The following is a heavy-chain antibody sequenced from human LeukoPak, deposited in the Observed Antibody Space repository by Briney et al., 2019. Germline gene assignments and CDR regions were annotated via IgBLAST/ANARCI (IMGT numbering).Heavy chain of an antibody. CDR1: GGSIHAYF. J-gene: IGHJ4*02. CDR2: IYSSGNT. Sequence: SETLSLTCTVSGGSIHAYFWSWIRQPPGKGLEWIGHIYSSGNTKYTPSHESRVTISADTSKNQFSLKLTSVTAADTAVYYCVRGATIINYWGQGTLVTVSS. CDR3: VRGATIINY. D-gene: IGHD5-12*01. V-gene: IGHV4-4*09.